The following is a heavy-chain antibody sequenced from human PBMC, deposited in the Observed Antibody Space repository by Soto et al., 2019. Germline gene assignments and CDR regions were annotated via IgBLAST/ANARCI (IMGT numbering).Heavy chain of an antibody. J-gene: IGHJ5*02. Sequence: SETLSLSCTVSGGSISSGGYYWSWIRQHPGKGLEWIGYIYYSGSTYYNPSLKSRVTISVDTSKNQFSLKLSSVTAADTAVYYCARTYYDNWFDPWGQGTLVTVSS. CDR1: GGSISSGGYY. V-gene: IGHV4-31*03. CDR2: IYYSGST. D-gene: IGHD3-22*01. CDR3: ARTYYDNWFDP.